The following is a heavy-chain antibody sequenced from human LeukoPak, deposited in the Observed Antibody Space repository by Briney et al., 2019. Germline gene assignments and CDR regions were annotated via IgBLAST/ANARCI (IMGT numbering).Heavy chain of an antibody. D-gene: IGHD6-19*01. Sequence: TETLSLTCTVSGGSISSYYWGWIRQPPGKGLEWIAYISYSGSTNYNPSLKSRVTMSVNTSKNQFSLRLSSVTAADTAVYFCARAAVTGTPLSFDYWGQGTLVTVSS. V-gene: IGHV4-59*01. CDR3: ARAAVTGTPLSFDY. CDR1: GGSISSYY. J-gene: IGHJ4*02. CDR2: ISYSGST.